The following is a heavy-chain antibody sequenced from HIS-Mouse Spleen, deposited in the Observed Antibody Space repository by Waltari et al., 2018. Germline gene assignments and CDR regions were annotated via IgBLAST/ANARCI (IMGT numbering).Heavy chain of an antibody. CDR2: IYYSWST. CDR3: AREIPYSSSWYDWYFDL. D-gene: IGHD6-13*01. J-gene: IGHJ2*01. CDR1: GGSISSSSYY. Sequence: QLQLQESGPGLVKPSETLSLTCTVSGGSISSSSYYWGWIRQPPGKGLEWIGSIYYSWSTYYNPSLKSRVTISVDTSKNQFSLKLSSVTAADTAVYYGAREIPYSSSWYDWYFDLWGRGTLVTVSS. V-gene: IGHV4-39*07.